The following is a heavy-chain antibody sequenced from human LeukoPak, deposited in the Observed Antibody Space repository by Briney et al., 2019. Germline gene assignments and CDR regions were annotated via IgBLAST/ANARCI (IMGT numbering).Heavy chain of an antibody. CDR1: GITFSSYW. Sequence: GGSLRLSCVASGITFSSYWMSWVRQAPGKGPEWVANIKPDGSETYYGDSAKGRFTISRDNAKNSLYLQMNSLRAEDTAVYYCARAGGSPPGVWGKGTTVTVSS. CDR2: IKPDGSET. CDR3: ARAGGSPPGV. V-gene: IGHV3-7*01. J-gene: IGHJ6*04. D-gene: IGHD4-23*01.